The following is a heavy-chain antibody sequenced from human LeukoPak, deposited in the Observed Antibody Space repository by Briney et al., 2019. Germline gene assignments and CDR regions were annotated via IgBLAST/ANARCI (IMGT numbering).Heavy chain of an antibody. Sequence: TGGSLRLSCAAPGFTFSSYSMTWVRQAPGKGLDWVSSISSNSRNTYYADSVKGRFTISRDNAKNSLYLQMNSLRVEDTAVYYCARGGSFGVDRNDYWGQGTLVTVSS. V-gene: IGHV3-21*01. CDR2: ISSNSRNT. D-gene: IGHD3-3*01. J-gene: IGHJ4*02. CDR3: ARGGSFGVDRNDY. CDR1: GFTFSSYS.